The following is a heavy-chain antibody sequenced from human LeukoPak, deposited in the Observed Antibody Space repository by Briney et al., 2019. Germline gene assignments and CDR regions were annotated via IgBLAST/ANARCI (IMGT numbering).Heavy chain of an antibody. J-gene: IGHJ4*02. CDR1: GLTFSSYA. V-gene: IGHV3-23*01. CDR3: AIGPRQKRGLSTC. D-gene: IGHD3/OR15-3a*01. Sequence: GGSLRLSCAASGLTFSSYAMSWVRQAPGKGLEWVSGISASGGSTYYADSVKGHFTISRDNSKNRLFLQMNSLRAEDTAMYYCAIGPRQKRGLSTCWGQGTLVTVSS. CDR2: ISASGGST.